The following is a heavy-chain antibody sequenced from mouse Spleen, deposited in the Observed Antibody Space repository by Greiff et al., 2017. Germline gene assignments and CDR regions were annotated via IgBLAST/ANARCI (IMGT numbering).Heavy chain of an antibody. CDR2: IYPSDSYT. V-gene: IGHV1-69*02. Sequence: QVQLKQPGAELVRPGASVKLSCKASGYTFTSYWINWVKQRPGQGLEWIGNIYPSDSYTNYNQKFKDKATLTVDKSSSTAYMQLSSPTSEDSAVYYCTRAIYYGSFGYWGQGTTLTGSS. J-gene: IGHJ2*01. CDR1: GYTFTSYW. CDR3: TRAIYYGSFGY. D-gene: IGHD1-2*01.